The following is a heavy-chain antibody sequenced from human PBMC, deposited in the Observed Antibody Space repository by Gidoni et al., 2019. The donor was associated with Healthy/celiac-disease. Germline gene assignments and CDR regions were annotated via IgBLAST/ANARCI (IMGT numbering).Heavy chain of an antibody. CDR2: IYYSGST. D-gene: IGHD2-2*01. CDR3: ARRPPYCSSTSCRIPRLSGGAFDI. CDR1: GGSISSSSYY. J-gene: IGHJ3*02. Sequence: QLQLQESGPGLVKPSETLSLTCTVSGGSISSSSYYWGWIRQPPGKGLEWIGSIYYSGSTYYNPSLKIRVTISVDTSKNQFSLKLSSVTAADTAVYYCARRPPYCSSTSCRIPRLSGGAFDIWGQGTMVTVSS. V-gene: IGHV4-39*01.